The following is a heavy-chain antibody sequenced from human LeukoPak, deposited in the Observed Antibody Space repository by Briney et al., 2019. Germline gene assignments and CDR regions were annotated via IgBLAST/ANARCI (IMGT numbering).Heavy chain of an antibody. J-gene: IGHJ4*02. CDR3: ARDLMRFLEWVN. CDR1: GFTFSSYA. V-gene: IGHV3-21*01. Sequence: PGGSLRLSCAASGFTFSSYAMNWVRQAPGKGPEWVSYISSANSHIYYADSVKGRFIISRDNAKNSLYLRMNSLRAEDTAVYYCARDLMRFLEWVNWGQGTLVTVSS. D-gene: IGHD3-3*01. CDR2: ISSANSHI.